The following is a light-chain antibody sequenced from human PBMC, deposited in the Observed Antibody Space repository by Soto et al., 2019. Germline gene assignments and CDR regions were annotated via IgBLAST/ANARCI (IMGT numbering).Light chain of an antibody. CDR1: SSNIGSNY. J-gene: IGLJ2*01. CDR3: AAWDDSLSGQV. V-gene: IGLV1-47*01. CDR2: RNN. Sequence: QSVLTQPPSVSETPGQRVTISCSGSSSNIGSNYVYWYQQLPGTAHKLLIYRNNQRPSGVPDRISGSKSGTSASLAISGLRSEDEADYYCAAWDDSLSGQVFGGGTKLTVL.